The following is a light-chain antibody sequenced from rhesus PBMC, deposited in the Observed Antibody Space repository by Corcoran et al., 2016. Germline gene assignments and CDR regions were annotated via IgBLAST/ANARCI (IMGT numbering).Light chain of an antibody. J-gene: IGKJ1*01. CDR1: ENVKNY. CDR2: KAS. V-gene: IGKV1-74*01. Sequence: DIQMTQSPSSLSASVGDRVTIPCRASENVKNYLNWYQQKPGKAPKLLIYKASTLQSGVPSRFSGSGSGTDYTFTISSLQPEYVATYYCQHGYGTPWTFGQGTKVEIK. CDR3: QHGYGTPWT.